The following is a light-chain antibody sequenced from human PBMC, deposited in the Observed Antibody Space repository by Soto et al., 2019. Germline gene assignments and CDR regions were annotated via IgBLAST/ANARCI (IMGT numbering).Light chain of an antibody. CDR2: DAS. CDR1: QDISNY. J-gene: IGKJ1*01. V-gene: IGKV1-33*01. Sequence: DIQMTQSPSSLSASVGDRVTITCQASQDISNYLNWYQQKPGKAPKLLIYDASNLETGVPSRFSGSGSGTDFTFTISSLQPEDIATYYCQQYDNPPRTFGQETKVEIK. CDR3: QQYDNPPRT.